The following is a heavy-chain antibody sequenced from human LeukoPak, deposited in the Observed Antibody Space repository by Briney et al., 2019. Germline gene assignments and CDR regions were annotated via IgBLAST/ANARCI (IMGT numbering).Heavy chain of an antibody. J-gene: IGHJ4*02. V-gene: IGHV3-23*01. Sequence: QTGGSLRLSCAASGFTFSSYAMSWVRQAPGKGLEWVSAISGSGGSTYYADSVKGRFTISRDNSKNTLYLQMNSLRAEDTAVYYCAKGASSERGMIVVVITSYFDYWGQGTLVTVSS. CDR1: GFTFSSYA. CDR2: ISGSGGST. CDR3: AKGASSERGMIVVVITSYFDY. D-gene: IGHD3-22*01.